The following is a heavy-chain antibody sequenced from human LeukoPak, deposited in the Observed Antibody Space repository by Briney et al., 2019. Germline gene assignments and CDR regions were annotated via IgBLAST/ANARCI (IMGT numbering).Heavy chain of an antibody. Sequence: ASVKVSCKASGYTLASYGISWVRQAPGQGLEWMGWISAYNGNTNYAQKFQGRLTMTTDTSTSTAYMELKSLRSNDTAVYYCAKCVSAYWSENWGQGTLVTVS. V-gene: IGHV1-18*01. J-gene: IGHJ4*02. CDR1: GYTLASYG. D-gene: IGHD3-3*01. CDR3: AKCVSAYWSEN. CDR2: ISAYNGNT.